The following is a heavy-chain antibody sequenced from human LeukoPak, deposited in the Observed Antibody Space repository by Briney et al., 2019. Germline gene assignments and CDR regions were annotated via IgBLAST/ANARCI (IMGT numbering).Heavy chain of an antibody. CDR2: IYTSGGT. Sequence: SETLSLTCTVSGGSISSYYWSWIRQPAGKGLEWIGRIYTSGGTNYNPSLKSRVTMSVDTSKNQFSLKLSSVTAADTAVYYCARGDRVVPAAMSFDYWGQGTLVTVSS. D-gene: IGHD2-2*01. V-gene: IGHV4-4*07. CDR3: ARGDRVVPAAMSFDY. CDR1: GGSISSYY. J-gene: IGHJ4*02.